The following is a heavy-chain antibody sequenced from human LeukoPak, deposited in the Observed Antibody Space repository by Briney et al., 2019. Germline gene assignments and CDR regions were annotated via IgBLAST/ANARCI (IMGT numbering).Heavy chain of an antibody. V-gene: IGHV1-18*01. CDR1: GYTFTSYG. Sequence: EASVKVSCKASGYTFTSYGISWVRQAPGQGLEWMGWISAYNGNTNYAQKLQGRVTMTTDTSTSTAYMELRSLRSDDTAVYYCARQGDYYDSREVNDYWGQGTLVTVSS. CDR3: ARQGDYYDSREVNDY. J-gene: IGHJ4*02. D-gene: IGHD3-22*01. CDR2: ISAYNGNT.